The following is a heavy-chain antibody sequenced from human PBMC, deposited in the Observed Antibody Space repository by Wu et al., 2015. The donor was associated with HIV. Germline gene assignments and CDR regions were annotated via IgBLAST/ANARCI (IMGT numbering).Heavy chain of an antibody. V-gene: IGHV1-46*02. CDR3: ARTILYSGSYFDY. CDR2: INPSAGST. J-gene: IGHJ4*02. Sequence: QVQLVQSGAEVKKPGASVKVSCKTSGYTFNSYFIHWVRQAPGQGLEWMGIINPSAGSTSYAQKFQGRVTMTRDTSTTTVYMELSGLRSDDTAVFFXARTILYSGSYFDYWGQGTLVTVSS. CDR1: GYTFNSYF. D-gene: IGHD1-26*01.